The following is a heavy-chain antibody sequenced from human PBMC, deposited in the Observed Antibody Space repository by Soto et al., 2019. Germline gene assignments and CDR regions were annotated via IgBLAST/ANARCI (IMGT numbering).Heavy chain of an antibody. CDR1: GGTFSSYA. V-gene: IGHV1-69*13. CDR3: ARDEVDTAMAADYYYYGMDV. J-gene: IGHJ6*02. D-gene: IGHD5-18*01. CDR2: IIPIFGTA. Sequence: SVKVSCKASGGTFSSYAISWVRQAPGQGLEWLGGIIPIFGTANYAQKFQGRVTITADESTSTAYMELSSLRSGDTAVYYCARDEVDTAMAADYYYYGMDVWGQGTTVTVSS.